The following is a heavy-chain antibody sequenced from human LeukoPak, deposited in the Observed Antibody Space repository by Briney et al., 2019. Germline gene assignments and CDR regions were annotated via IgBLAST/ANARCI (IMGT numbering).Heavy chain of an antibody. Sequence: PSETLSLTCTVSGGSISSYYWSWIRQPPGKGLEWIGRIYTSGSTNYNPSLKSRVTISVDTSKNQFSLKLSSVTAADTAVYYCARRYSSSWYEGNYFDYWGQGTLVTVSS. D-gene: IGHD6-13*01. CDR3: ARRYSSSWYEGNYFDY. CDR1: GGSISSYY. CDR2: IYTSGST. J-gene: IGHJ4*02. V-gene: IGHV4-4*08.